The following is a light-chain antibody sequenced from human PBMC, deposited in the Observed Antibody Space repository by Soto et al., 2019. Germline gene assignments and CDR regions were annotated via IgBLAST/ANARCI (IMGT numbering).Light chain of an antibody. CDR3: QQFYTWTVT. Sequence: IVMTESPATLSVAPGGRVTFSCRASQGVGKKVAWYQPKPGPAPRLMISGASTGDTGIPASFSGSGSGNEFTLNINSLQSEAFAVYYCQQFYTWTVTFGGGTKVDI. CDR2: GAS. J-gene: IGKJ4*01. V-gene: IGKV3-15*01. CDR1: QGVGKK.